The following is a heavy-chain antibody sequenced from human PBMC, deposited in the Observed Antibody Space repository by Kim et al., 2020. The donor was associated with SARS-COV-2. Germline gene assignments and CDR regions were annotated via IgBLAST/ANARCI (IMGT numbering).Heavy chain of an antibody. V-gene: IGHV1-18*01. Sequence: QKLQGRVTMTTDTSTSTAYMELRSLRSDDTAVYYCARAIGYSSGSNWFDPWGQGTLVTVSS. D-gene: IGHD6-19*01. J-gene: IGHJ5*02. CDR3: ARAIGYSSGSNWFDP.